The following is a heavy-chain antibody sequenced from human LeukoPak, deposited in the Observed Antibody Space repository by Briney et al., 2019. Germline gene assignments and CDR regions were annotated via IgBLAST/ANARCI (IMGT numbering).Heavy chain of an antibody. Sequence: GASVKVSCKASGYTFTSYGISWVRQAPGQGLEWMGWISAYNGNTNYAQKLQGRVTMTTDTSTSTAYMELRSLRSDDTAVYYCARVKRSYYDIFTGEDYWGQGTLVTVSS. CDR2: ISAYNGNT. D-gene: IGHD3-9*01. J-gene: IGHJ4*02. CDR3: ARVKRSYYDIFTGEDY. V-gene: IGHV1-18*01. CDR1: GYTFTSYG.